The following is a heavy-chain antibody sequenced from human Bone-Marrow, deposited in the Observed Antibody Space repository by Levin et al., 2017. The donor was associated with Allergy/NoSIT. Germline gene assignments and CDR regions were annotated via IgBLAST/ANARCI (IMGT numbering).Heavy chain of an antibody. V-gene: IGHV3-7*03. D-gene: IGHD1-7*01. J-gene: IGHJ4*02. CDR1: GFTFSSYW. CDR3: AREGFEGITGTTNYFDY. Sequence: GGSLRLSCAASGFTFSSYWMSWVRQAPGKGLEWVANIKQDGSEKYYVDSVKGRFTISRDNAKNSLYLQMNSLRAEDTAVYYCAREGFEGITGTTNYFDYWGQGTLVTVSS. CDR2: IKQDGSEK.